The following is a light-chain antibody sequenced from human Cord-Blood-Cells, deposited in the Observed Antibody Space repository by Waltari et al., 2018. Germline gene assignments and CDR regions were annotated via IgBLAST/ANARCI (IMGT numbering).Light chain of an antibody. J-gene: IGLJ3*02. Sequence: QSVLTQPPSASGTPGQRVTISCSGSRSNIGSNTVTWYQQLPGAAPQLLIYRNNQRPSGVPDRCSGSKSGTSASLSISGLQSEDEADYYCAAWDDSLNGPVFGGGTKLTVL. CDR2: RNN. CDR3: AAWDDSLNGPV. CDR1: RSNIGSNT. V-gene: IGLV1-44*01.